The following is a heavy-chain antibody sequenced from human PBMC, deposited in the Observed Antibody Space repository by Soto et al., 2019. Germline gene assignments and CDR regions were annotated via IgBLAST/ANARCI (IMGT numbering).Heavy chain of an antibody. J-gene: IGHJ5*02. V-gene: IGHV4-34*01. CDR3: ARRLLMVRGRTNWFDP. D-gene: IGHD3-10*01. Sequence: SETLSLTCAVYGGSFSGYYWSWIRQPPGKGLEWIGSIYYSGSTYYNPSLKSRVTISVDTSKNQFPLKLSSVTAADTAVYYCARRLLMVRGRTNWFDPWGQGTLVTVSS. CDR2: IYYSGST. CDR1: GGSFSGYY.